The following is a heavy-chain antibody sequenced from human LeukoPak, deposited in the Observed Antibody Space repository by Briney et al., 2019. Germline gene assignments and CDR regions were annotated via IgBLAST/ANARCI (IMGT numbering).Heavy chain of an antibody. D-gene: IGHD6-13*01. CDR1: GGSISSYY. V-gene: IGHV4-59*01. CDR3: ARVIASAEPTFDY. J-gene: IGHJ4*02. CDR2: ISYSGST. Sequence: SETLSLTCTVSGGSISSYYWGWIRQPPGKGLEWIGYISYSGSTNYNPSLKSRVIISVDTSKNQFSLKLSSVTAADTAVYYCARVIASAEPTFDYWGQGTLVTVSS.